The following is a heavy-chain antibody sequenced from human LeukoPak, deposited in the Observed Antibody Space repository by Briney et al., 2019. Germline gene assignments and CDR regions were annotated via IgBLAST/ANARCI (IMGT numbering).Heavy chain of an antibody. D-gene: IGHD4-17*01. Sequence: GGSLRLSCAASGFTFSSYSMNWVRQAPGKGLEWVSYISSSSSTIYYADSVKGRFTISRDNSKNTLYLQMDSLRAEDTAIYYCAKVFRAYGDYFSFDFWGQGTLVTVSS. CDR1: GFTFSSYS. J-gene: IGHJ4*02. CDR2: ISSSSSTI. V-gene: IGHV3-48*01. CDR3: AKVFRAYGDYFSFDF.